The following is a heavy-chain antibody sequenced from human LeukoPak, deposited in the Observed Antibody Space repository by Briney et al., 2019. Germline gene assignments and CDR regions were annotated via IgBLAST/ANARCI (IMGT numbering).Heavy chain of an antibody. CDR1: GGSISSYY. V-gene: IGHV4-59*12. CDR3: ARGGLPRGYSGYDRKFDY. D-gene: IGHD5-12*01. J-gene: IGHJ4*02. Sequence: PSETLSLTCTVSGGSISSYYWSWIRQPPGQGLEWSGYIYYSGSTNSHTSLKRLITISEESSKNDFMQQLSSVAAADTAVYYCARGGLPRGYSGYDRKFDYWGQGTLVSVSS. CDR2: IYYSGST.